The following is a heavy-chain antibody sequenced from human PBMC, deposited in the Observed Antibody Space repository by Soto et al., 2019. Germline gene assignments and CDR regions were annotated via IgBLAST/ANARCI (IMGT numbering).Heavy chain of an antibody. Sequence: GGSLRLSCAASGFTFSIYWMHWVRQAPGKGLVWVSRMNSDGSSTNYADSVKGRFTISRDNAKNTLFLQMNSLGAEDTVVYYCARVVPGDAFDIWGQGTMVTVSS. CDR1: GFTFSIYW. CDR3: ARVVPGDAFDI. J-gene: IGHJ3*02. D-gene: IGHD1-26*01. CDR2: MNSDGSST. V-gene: IGHV3-74*01.